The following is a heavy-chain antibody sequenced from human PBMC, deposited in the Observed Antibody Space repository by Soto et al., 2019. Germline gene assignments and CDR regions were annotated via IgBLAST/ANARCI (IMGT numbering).Heavy chain of an antibody. Sequence: QVQLVQSGAEVKKPGSSVTVSCKASGGTFSSYTISWVRQAPGQGLEWMGGIIPIFGTANYAQKFQGRVTIXXDXPXXTAYVELSSLRSEDTAVYYCARGNHRWLQLWYFDLWGRGTLVTVSS. CDR3: ARGNHRWLQLWYFDL. V-gene: IGHV1-69*12. D-gene: IGHD5-12*01. J-gene: IGHJ2*01. CDR2: IIPIFGTA. CDR1: GGTFSSYT.